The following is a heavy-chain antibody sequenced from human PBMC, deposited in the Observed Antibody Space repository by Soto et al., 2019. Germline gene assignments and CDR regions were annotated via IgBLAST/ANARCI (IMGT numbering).Heavy chain of an antibody. D-gene: IGHD5-18*01. CDR2: INSDGSST. J-gene: IGHJ3*02. V-gene: IGHV3-74*01. Sequence: EVQLVESGGGLVQPGGSLRLSCAASGFTFSSYWMHWVRQAPGKGLVWVSRINSDGSSTSYADSVKGRFTISRDNAKNTQYLQMNSLRAEDTAVYYCARDRRVHSYGYDAFDIWGQGTMVTVSS. CDR1: GFTFSSYW. CDR3: ARDRRVHSYGYDAFDI.